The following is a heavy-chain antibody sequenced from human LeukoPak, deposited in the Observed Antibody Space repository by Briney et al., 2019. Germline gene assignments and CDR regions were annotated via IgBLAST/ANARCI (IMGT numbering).Heavy chain of an antibody. J-gene: IGHJ4*02. D-gene: IGHD3-9*01. CDR2: ISSSSSTI. CDR3: ARERRYYDILTGYLDY. Sequence: GGSLRLSCAASGFTFSSYSMNWVRQAPGKGLEWVSYISSSSSTIYYADSVKGRFTISRDNAKNSLYLQMNSLRAEDTAVYYCARERRYYDILTGYLDYWGQGTLVTVSS. CDR1: GFTFSSYS. V-gene: IGHV3-48*04.